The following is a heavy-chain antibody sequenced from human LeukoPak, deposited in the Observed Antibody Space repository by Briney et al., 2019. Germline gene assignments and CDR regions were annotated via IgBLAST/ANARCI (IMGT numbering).Heavy chain of an antibody. CDR2: ISSSSSYI. CDR1: GFTLSSYS. J-gene: IGHJ4*02. CDR3: ARDFSAVAGV. D-gene: IGHD6-19*01. V-gene: IGHV3-21*01. Sequence: PGGSLRLSCAASGFTLSSYSMNWVRQAPGKGLEWVSSISSSSSYIYYADSVKGRFTISRDNAKNSLFLHMSSLRGEDTAVYYCARDFSAVAGVWGQGALVTVSS.